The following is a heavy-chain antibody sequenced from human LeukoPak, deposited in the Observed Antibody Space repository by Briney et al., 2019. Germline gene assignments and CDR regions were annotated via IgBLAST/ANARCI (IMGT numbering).Heavy chain of an antibody. CDR1: GGSISSSSYY. CDR2: INHSGST. V-gene: IGHV4-39*07. CDR3: ARGPAYYDYVWGSYRYNSFDY. D-gene: IGHD3-16*02. J-gene: IGHJ4*02. Sequence: SETLSLTCTVSGGSISSSSYYWSWIRQPPGKGLEWIGEINHSGSTNYNPSLKSRVTISVDTSKNQFSLKLSSVTAADTAVYYCARGPAYYDYVWGSYRYNSFDYWGQGTLVTVSS.